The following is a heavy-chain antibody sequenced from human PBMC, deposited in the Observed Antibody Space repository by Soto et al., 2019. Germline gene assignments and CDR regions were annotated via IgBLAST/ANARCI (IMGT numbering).Heavy chain of an antibody. CDR1: GYSVSSNSAA. CDR2: TYYRSKWYN. J-gene: IGHJ4*02. V-gene: IGHV6-1*01. CDR3: ARDLAAAGPYTAQFDY. D-gene: IGHD6-13*01. Sequence: SHTLSLTCAISGYSVSSNSAAWNLIRQSPSRGLEWLGRTYYRSKWYNDYAVSVKSRITINPDTSKNQFSLQLNSVTPEDTAVYYCARDLAAAGPYTAQFDYWGQGTLVTVSS.